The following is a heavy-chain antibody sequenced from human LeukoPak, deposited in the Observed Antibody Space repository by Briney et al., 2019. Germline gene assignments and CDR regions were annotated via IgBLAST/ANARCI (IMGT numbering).Heavy chain of an antibody. CDR1: GYTFTGYY. Sequence: GASVKVSCKASGYTFTGYYMHWVRQAPGQGREWMGWINPNSGGTNYAQKFQGRVTMTRDTSISTAYMELSRLRSDDTAVYYCARGGGYSCGYFDYWGQGTLVTVSS. J-gene: IGHJ4*02. V-gene: IGHV1-2*02. D-gene: IGHD5-18*01. CDR3: ARGGGYSCGYFDY. CDR2: INPNSGGT.